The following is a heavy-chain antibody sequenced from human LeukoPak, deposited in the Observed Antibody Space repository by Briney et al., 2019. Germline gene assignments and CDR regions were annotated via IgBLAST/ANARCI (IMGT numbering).Heavy chain of an antibody. CDR2: INHSGST. CDR1: GGSSSGYY. J-gene: IGHJ5*02. CDR3: ARRSRITMVRGVPSWFDP. V-gene: IGHV4-34*01. D-gene: IGHD3-10*01. Sequence: SETLSLTCDVYGGSSSGYYWSWIRQPPGKGLEWIGEINHSGSTNYNPPLKSRVTISVDTSKNQFSLKLSSVTAADTAVYYCARRSRITMVRGVPSWFDPWGQGTLVTVSS.